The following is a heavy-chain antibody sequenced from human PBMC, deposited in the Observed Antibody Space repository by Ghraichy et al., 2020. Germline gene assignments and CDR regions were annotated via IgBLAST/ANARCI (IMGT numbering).Heavy chain of an antibody. CDR3: ARWGETYYYDSSGSY. CDR1: GGSFSGYY. Sequence: GSLRLSCAVYGGSFSGYYWSWIRQPPGKGLEWIGEINHSGSTNYNPSLKSRVTISVDTSKNQFSLKLSSVTAADTAVYYCARWGETYYYDSSGSYWGQGTLVTVSS. D-gene: IGHD3-22*01. CDR2: INHSGST. J-gene: IGHJ4*02. V-gene: IGHV4-34*01.